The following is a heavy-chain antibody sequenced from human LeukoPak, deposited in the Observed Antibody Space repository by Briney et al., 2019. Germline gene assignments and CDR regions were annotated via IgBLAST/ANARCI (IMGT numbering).Heavy chain of an antibody. V-gene: IGHV3-33*06. CDR1: GFTFSRSG. CDR2: IWDDGSTQ. Sequence: GGSLRLSCAASGFTFSRSGMHWVRQAPGKGLEWVAVIWDDGSTQKYADSVKGRFTISRDNSKSMLYLQMNTLRAEDTAVYYCAKDFDSSGYDIAFDIWGQGTMVTVSS. CDR3: AKDFDSSGYDIAFDI. J-gene: IGHJ3*02. D-gene: IGHD3-22*01.